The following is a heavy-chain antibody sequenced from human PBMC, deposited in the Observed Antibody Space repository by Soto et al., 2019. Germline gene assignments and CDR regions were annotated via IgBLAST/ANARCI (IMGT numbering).Heavy chain of an antibody. J-gene: IGHJ3*02. CDR1: SRGYY. CDR3: ARTRVQSAFAI. V-gene: IGHV4-31*02. Sequence: SRGYYFSWIRQHPGKGLEWIGYIYYSGSTYYNPSLKSRVTISVDTSKNQFSLKLSSEDTAVYYCARTRVQSAFAIWGQGTMVPVSS. D-gene: IGHD1-1*01. CDR2: IYYSGST.